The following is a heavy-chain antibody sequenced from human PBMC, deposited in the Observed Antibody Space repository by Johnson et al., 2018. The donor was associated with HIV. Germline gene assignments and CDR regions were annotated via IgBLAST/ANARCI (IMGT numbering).Heavy chain of an antibody. CDR2: IRYDGTNK. J-gene: IGHJ3*02. D-gene: IGHD1-26*01. CDR3: ARDRPSGSYYVDAFDI. V-gene: IGHV3-30*02. CDR1: GFTVSSNY. Sequence: VQLVESGGGLVQPGGSLRLSCAASGFTVSSNYMSWVRQAPGKGLEWVAFIRYDGTNKYYADSMKGRFTISRDNSKNTLYLQMSSLRPEDTAVYYCARDRPSGSYYVDAFDIWGQGTMVTVSS.